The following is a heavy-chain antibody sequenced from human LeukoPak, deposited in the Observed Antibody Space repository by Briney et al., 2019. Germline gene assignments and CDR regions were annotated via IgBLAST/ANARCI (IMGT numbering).Heavy chain of an antibody. Sequence: PSETLSLTCTVSGGSISSYYWSWIRQPPGKGLEWIGYLYYSGSTNYNPSLKSRVTISVDTSKNQFSLRLSSVTAADTAVYYCARSYYGSGSGRYYYYYGMDGWAKGPRSPSP. J-gene: IGHJ6*02. CDR2: LYYSGST. CDR1: GGSISSYY. D-gene: IGHD3-10*01. CDR3: ARSYYGSGSGRYYYYYGMDG. V-gene: IGHV4-59*01.